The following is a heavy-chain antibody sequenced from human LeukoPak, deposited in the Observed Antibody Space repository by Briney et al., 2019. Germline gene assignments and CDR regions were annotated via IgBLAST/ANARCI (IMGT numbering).Heavy chain of an antibody. CDR1: GLTFSSYG. J-gene: IGHJ3*02. D-gene: IGHD3-10*01. V-gene: IGHV3-23*01. Sequence: GGSLRLSCAASGLTFSSYGMNWVRQAPGKGLEWVSAISGSGDSTYHADSVRGRFTVSRDNSKNTLYLQMKSLRAEDTAVYYCAKVTGSGSYLADAFDIWGHGTVVTVSS. CDR2: ISGSGDST. CDR3: AKVTGSGSYLADAFDI.